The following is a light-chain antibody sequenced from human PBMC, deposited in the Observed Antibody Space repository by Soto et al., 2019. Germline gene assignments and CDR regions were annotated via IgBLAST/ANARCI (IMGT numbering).Light chain of an antibody. CDR1: QSIDSY. CDR2: KAS. V-gene: IGKV1-5*03. Sequence: QIPQSPYTLSASLGDPVTITFRASQSIDSYLAWYQQKPGKAPNLLISKASTLQSGVPSRFSGSGSGTDFTLTISSLQPDDFATYYCQQFNTYSRTFGQGAK. J-gene: IGKJ1*01. CDR3: QQFNTYSRT.